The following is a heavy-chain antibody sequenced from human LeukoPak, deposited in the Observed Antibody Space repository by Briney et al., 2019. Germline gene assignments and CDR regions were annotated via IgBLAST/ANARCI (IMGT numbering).Heavy chain of an antibody. CDR1: GFTFSSYG. V-gene: IGHV3-48*03. Sequence: PGGSLRLSCAASGFTFSSYGMNWVRQAPGKGLEWVSYISSSGSTIYYADSVKGRFTISRDNAKNTLYLQMNSLRAEDTAVYYCARVDDWNDDAFDIWGQGTMVTVSS. J-gene: IGHJ3*02. CDR2: ISSSGSTI. D-gene: IGHD1-1*01. CDR3: ARVDDWNDDAFDI.